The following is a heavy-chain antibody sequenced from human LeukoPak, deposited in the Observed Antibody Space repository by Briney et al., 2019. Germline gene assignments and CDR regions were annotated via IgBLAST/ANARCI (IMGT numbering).Heavy chain of an antibody. CDR1: GFTFSSYS. D-gene: IGHD3-9*01. CDR3: ARSVIFSITHFDY. CDR2: ISSSGSTI. Sequence: PGGSLRLSCAASGFTFSSYSMNWVRQAPGKGLEWVSYISSSGSTIYYADSVKGRFTISRDNAKNSLYLQMNSLRAEDTAVYYCARSVIFSITHFDYWGQGTLVTVSS. V-gene: IGHV3-48*04. J-gene: IGHJ4*02.